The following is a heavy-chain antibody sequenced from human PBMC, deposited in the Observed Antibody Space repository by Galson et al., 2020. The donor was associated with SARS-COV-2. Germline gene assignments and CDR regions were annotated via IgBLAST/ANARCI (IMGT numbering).Heavy chain of an antibody. Sequence: ASVKVSCKASGYTFTGYYMHWVRQAPGQGLAWMGWINPNSCGTNYAQKFQGRVTMTRDTSISTAYMELSRLRSDDTAVYYCERLYSSSSWNYYYYYGMDVWGQGTTVTVSS. CDR2: INPNSCGT. J-gene: IGHJ6*02. D-gene: IGHD6-13*01. CDR3: ERLYSSSSWNYYYYYGMDV. CDR1: GYTFTGYY. V-gene: IGHV1-2*02.